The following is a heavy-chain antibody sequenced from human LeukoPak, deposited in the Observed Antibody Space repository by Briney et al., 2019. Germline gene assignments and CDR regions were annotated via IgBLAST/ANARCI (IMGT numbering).Heavy chain of an antibody. CDR2: IKPDGSDK. D-gene: IGHD6-19*01. J-gene: IGHJ4*02. CDR3: SGRSGFSSVY. V-gene: IGHV3-7*01. CDR1: GFTFNTYW. Sequence: GGSLRLSCAASGFTFNTYWMNWVSQAPGKGLEWVANIKPDGSDKFYVDSVKGRFTISRDNAKNSVYLQMNSLRAEDTAVYYCSGRSGFSSVYWGQGTLVTVSS.